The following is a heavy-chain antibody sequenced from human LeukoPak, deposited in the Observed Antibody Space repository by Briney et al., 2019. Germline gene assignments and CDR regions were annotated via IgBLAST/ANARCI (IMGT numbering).Heavy chain of an antibody. CDR2: INPNSGGT. Sequence: ASVKVSCKASGGTFSSYAISWVRQAPGQGLEWMGRINPNSGGTNYAQKFQGRVTMTRDTSISTAYMELSRLRSDDTAVYYCATPRGADWYFDLWGRGTLVTVSS. J-gene: IGHJ2*01. V-gene: IGHV1-2*06. CDR1: GGTFSSYA. CDR3: ATPRGADWYFDL. D-gene: IGHD3-10*01.